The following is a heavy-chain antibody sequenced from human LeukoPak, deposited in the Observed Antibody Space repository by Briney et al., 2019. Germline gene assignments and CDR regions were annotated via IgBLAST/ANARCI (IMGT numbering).Heavy chain of an antibody. CDR3: ARVRKITMVDYYYMDV. CDR2: ISSSGSTI. J-gene: IGHJ6*03. V-gene: IGHV3-11*04. CDR1: GFTFSDYY. Sequence: GGSLRLSCAASGFTFSDYYMSWIRQAPGKGLEWVSYISSSGSTIYYADSVKGRFTISRDNAKNSLYLQMNSLRAEDTAVYFCARVRKITMVDYYYMDVWGKGTTVTVSS. D-gene: IGHD3-10*01.